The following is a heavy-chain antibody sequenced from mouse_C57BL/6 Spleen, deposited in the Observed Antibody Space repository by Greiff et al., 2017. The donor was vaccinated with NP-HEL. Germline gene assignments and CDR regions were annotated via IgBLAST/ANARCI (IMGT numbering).Heavy chain of an antibody. V-gene: IGHV1-59*01. J-gene: IGHJ2*01. Sequence: QVQLQQPGAELVRPGTSVKLSCKASGYTFTSYWMHWVKQRPGQGLEWIGVIDPSDSYTYYNQKFKGKATLTVDTSSSTAYMQLSSLTSEDSAVYYCARGIYYGNYVDYWGQGTTLTVSS. D-gene: IGHD2-1*01. CDR1: GYTFTSYW. CDR3: ARGIYYGNYVDY. CDR2: IDPSDSYT.